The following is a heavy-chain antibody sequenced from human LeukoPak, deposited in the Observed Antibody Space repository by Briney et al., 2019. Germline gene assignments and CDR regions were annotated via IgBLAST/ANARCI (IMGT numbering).Heavy chain of an antibody. V-gene: IGHV3-11*03. CDR1: GFTFSDYY. CDR3: ARPRRYYDSSGYGNFDH. D-gene: IGHD3-22*01. J-gene: IGHJ4*02. CDR2: IISSSSYT. Sequence: GGSLRLSCAASGFTFSDYYMSWIRQAPGKGLEWVSYIISSSSYTNYADSVKGRFTISRDNAKNSLYLQMNSLRAEDTAVYYCARPRRYYDSSGYGNFDHWGQGTLAT.